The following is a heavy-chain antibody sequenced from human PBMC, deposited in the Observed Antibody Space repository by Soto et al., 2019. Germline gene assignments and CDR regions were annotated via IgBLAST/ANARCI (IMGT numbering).Heavy chain of an antibody. CDR1: GYTFTNYG. CDR2: ISAYNGNT. CDR3: AIDYGRYGGYGGNSAGRWFDP. Sequence: QVQLVQSGAEVKKPGASVKVSCKASGYTFTNYGISWVRQAPGQGLEWTGWISAYNGNTNYAQKLQDRVTMTTDTSTNTAYMVLRSVRSDDTAVYYCAIDYGRYGGYGGNSAGRWFDPWGQGTLVTVSS. J-gene: IGHJ5*02. D-gene: IGHD5-12*01. V-gene: IGHV1-18*01.